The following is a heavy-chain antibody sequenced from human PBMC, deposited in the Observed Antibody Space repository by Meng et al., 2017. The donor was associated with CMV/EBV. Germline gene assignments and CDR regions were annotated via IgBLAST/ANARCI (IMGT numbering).Heavy chain of an antibody. CDR1: GYTFTSYY. Sequence: ASVKVSCKASGYTFTSYYMHWVRQAPGQGLEWMGIINPSGGSTSYAQKFQGRVTMTRDTSTSTVYMELSSLRSEDTAVYYCARASHRVYFQYQLLSNWFDPWGQGTLVTVSS. V-gene: IGHV1-46*01. CDR3: ARASHRVYFQYQLLSNWFDP. D-gene: IGHD2-2*01. J-gene: IGHJ5*02. CDR2: INPSGGST.